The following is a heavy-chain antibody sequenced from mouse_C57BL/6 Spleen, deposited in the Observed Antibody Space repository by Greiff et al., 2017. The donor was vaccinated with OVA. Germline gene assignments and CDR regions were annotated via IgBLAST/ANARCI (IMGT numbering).Heavy chain of an antibody. Sequence: VQLQQPGAKLVKPGASVKLSCKASGYTFTSYWMHWVKQRPGQGLAWIGMLHPNSGSTNYNEKFKSKATLTVDKSSSTAYMQLSSLTSEDSAVYYCARGGNPAWFAYWGQGTLVTVSA. CDR3: ARGGNPAWFAY. CDR1: GYTFTSYW. J-gene: IGHJ3*01. CDR2: LHPNSGST. V-gene: IGHV1-64*01. D-gene: IGHD2-1*01.